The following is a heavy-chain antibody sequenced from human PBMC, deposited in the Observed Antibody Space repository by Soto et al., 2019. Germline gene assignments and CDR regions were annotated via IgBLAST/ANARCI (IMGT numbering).Heavy chain of an antibody. CDR2: ISSSSSYT. CDR3: GLERGIAAADPFDY. D-gene: IGHD6-13*01. V-gene: IGHV3-11*03. J-gene: IGHJ4*02. CDR1: GFTFSDYY. Sequence: GGSLRLSCAASGFTFSDYYMSWIRQAPGKGLEWVSYISSSSSYTNYADSVKGRFTISRDNAKNSLYLQMNSLRAEDTAVYYCGLERGIAAADPFDYWGQGTLVTVSS.